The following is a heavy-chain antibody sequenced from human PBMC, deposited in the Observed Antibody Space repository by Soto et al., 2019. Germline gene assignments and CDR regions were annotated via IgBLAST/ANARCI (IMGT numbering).Heavy chain of an antibody. D-gene: IGHD4-17*01. CDR2: INAYNGNT. CDR3: VFLMIRRPPRSTLFPARGSSDL. CDR1: GYRFTSYG. V-gene: IGHV1-18*01. Sequence: ASVKVSCKDSGYRFTSYGIGWVRQAPGQGIEWMGWINAYNGNTNYAQNLQGRVTLTTDPSTSTAYLELRSLRSNDTAAYDCVFLMIRRPPRSTLFPARGSSDL. J-gene: IGHJ2*01.